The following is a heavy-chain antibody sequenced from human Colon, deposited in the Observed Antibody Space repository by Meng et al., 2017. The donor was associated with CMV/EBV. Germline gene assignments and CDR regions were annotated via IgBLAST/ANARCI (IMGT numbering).Heavy chain of an antibody. CDR3: ARDRRSGSWNNNWFDP. J-gene: IGHJ5*02. V-gene: IGHV1-2*02. CDR1: GYTFTGYY. D-gene: IGHD6-13*01. Sequence: ASVKVSCKASGYTFTGYYMHWVRQAPGQGLEWMGWINPNSGGTNYAQKFQGRVTMTRDTSISTAYMELSRLRSDDTAVYYCARDRRSGSWNNNWFDPWGQGTLVTVSS. CDR2: INPNSGGT.